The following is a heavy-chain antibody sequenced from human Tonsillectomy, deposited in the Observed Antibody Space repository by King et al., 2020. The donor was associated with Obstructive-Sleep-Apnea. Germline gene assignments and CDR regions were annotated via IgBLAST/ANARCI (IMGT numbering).Heavy chain of an antibody. CDR2: ITSSSSTI. J-gene: IGHJ5*02. Sequence: QLVQSGGGLVQPGGSLRLSCAASGFTFSSYSMNWVRQAPGKGLDWFSYITSSSSTIYYADSVKGRFTISRDNAKNSLYLQMNSLRVEDTAVYYCARDSSGYSPWGQGTLVTVSS. CDR1: GFTFSSYS. CDR3: ARDSSGYSP. D-gene: IGHD3-22*01. V-gene: IGHV3-48*04.